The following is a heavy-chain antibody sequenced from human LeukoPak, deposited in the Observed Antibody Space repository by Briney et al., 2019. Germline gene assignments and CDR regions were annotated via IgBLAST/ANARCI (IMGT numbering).Heavy chain of an antibody. CDR3: ARRYSGTHNDY. Sequence: GESLNIACNGSGYTFTSYWIGWTRQMPGQGLEWMGIIYPGDSDTRYSPSFQGQVTISADKSISTAYLQWSSLKASDTAMYYCARRYSGTHNDYWGQGTLVTVSS. D-gene: IGHD1-26*01. V-gene: IGHV5-51*01. J-gene: IGHJ4*02. CDR2: IYPGDSDT. CDR1: GYTFTSYW.